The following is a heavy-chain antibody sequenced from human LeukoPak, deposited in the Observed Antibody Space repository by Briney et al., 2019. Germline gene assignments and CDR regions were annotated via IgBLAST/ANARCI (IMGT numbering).Heavy chain of an antibody. J-gene: IGHJ3*02. CDR1: GGSISSYY. CDR2: IYYSGST. V-gene: IGHV4-59*08. CDR3: ARHERQWLVPLGAFDI. D-gene: IGHD6-19*01. Sequence: PSETLSLTCTVSGGSISSYYWSWIRQPPGKGLEWIGYIYYSGSTNDNPSLKSPAPISVDTSTNQFSLKLSSVTAADTAVYYCARHERQWLVPLGAFDIWGQGTMVTVSS.